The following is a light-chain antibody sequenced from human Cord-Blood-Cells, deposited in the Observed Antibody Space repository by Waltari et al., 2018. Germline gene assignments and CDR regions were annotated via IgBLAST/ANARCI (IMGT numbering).Light chain of an antibody. J-gene: IGKJ2*01. Sequence: EIVLTQSPATLSLCPGERATLSCRAIQSVSSYLAWYQHKPGQAPRLLIYDASNRATGIPARFSGSGSGTDFTLTSRCLEPEYFAVYYCQRRSNWYTLGQGTKLEIK. V-gene: IGKV3-11*01. CDR3: QRRSNWYT. CDR2: DAS. CDR1: QSVSSY.